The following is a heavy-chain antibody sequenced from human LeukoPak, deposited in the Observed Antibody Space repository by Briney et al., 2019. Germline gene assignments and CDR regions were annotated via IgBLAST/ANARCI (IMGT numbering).Heavy chain of an antibody. CDR1: GFTFNNYW. Sequence: GSLRLSCAASGFTFNNYWMSWVRQGPGKGLEWVAHIKEDTSQKYYVGSVEGRFTISRDNAGNSLYLQMNSLRGEDTAVYFCARQVSREGHFDYWGQGALVTVSS. CDR2: IKEDTSQK. D-gene: IGHD1-26*01. CDR3: ARQVSREGHFDY. J-gene: IGHJ4*02. V-gene: IGHV3-7*01.